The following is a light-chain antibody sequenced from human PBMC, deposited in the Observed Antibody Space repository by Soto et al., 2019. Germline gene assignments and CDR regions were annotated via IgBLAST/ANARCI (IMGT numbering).Light chain of an antibody. Sequence: SYELTQTPSVSVAPGKTARIPCGGNNIGRKSVHWFQQRPGQAPVLVINYDSDRPSGIPERFSGSNSGNTATLTISRGEAGDEADYYCQVWDSGSDHRVFGGGTKLTVL. CDR3: QVWDSGSDHRV. V-gene: IGLV3-21*04. CDR1: NIGRKS. CDR2: YDS. J-gene: IGLJ3*02.